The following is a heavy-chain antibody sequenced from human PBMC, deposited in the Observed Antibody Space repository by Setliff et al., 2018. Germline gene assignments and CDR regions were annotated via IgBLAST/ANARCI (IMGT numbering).Heavy chain of an antibody. CDR1: GFSLSNGRMG. CDR2: IYTSGST. CDR3: ARSLGSGSYYNSRPYYSDY. D-gene: IGHD3-10*01. J-gene: IGHJ4*02. V-gene: IGHV4-61*09. Sequence: VNPTETLTLTCIVSGFSLSNGRMGVSWIRQPPGKGLEWIGYIYTSGSTNYNPSLKSRVTISLDTSKNLFSLNLSSVTAADTAVYYCARSLGSGSYYNSRPYYSDYWGQGTLVTVSS.